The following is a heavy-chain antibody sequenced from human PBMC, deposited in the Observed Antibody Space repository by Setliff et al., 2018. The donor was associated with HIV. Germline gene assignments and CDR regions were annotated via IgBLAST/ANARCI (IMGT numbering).Heavy chain of an antibody. J-gene: IGHJ4*02. CDR1: GYTFPNYG. CDR3: ARARSGYEADFDY. D-gene: IGHD5-12*01. Sequence: ASVKVSCKGSGYTFPNYGFSWVRQAPGQGLEWMGWISTYNDNTNYAQKFQDRVTFTTDISTSTVYMELRSLKSDDTAVYYCARARSGYEADFDYWGQGTVVTVSS. V-gene: IGHV1-18*04. CDR2: ISTYNDNT.